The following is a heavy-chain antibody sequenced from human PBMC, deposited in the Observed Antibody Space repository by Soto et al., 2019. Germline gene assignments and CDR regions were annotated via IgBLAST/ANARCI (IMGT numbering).Heavy chain of an antibody. J-gene: IGHJ4*02. CDR2: IIPIFGTA. D-gene: IGHD1-26*01. CDR3: ARVTWVGAQLYYFDY. V-gene: IGHV1-69*01. CDR1: GGTFSSYA. Sequence: QVQLVQSGAEVKKPGSSVKVSCKASGGTFSSYAISWVRQAPGQGLEWMGGIIPIFGTANYAQKFQGRVTITADESTSTDYMELSRLRSEDTAVYYCARVTWVGAQLYYFDYWGQGTLDTVSS.